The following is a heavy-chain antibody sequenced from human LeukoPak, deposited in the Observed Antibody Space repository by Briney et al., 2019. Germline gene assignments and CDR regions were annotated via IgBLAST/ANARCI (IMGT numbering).Heavy chain of an antibody. CDR3: ARDMNVHDYGGNPPGY. CDR1: GYTFTDYY. Sequence: ASVKVSCKASGYTFTDYYIHWVRQVPGQGLEWMGRINPYSGGTDYAQKFQGRVTMTRDTSISTAYMELSRLRSDDTAVYYCARDMNVHDYGGNPPGYWGQGTLVTVSS. J-gene: IGHJ4*02. CDR2: INPYSGGT. V-gene: IGHV1-2*06. D-gene: IGHD4-23*01.